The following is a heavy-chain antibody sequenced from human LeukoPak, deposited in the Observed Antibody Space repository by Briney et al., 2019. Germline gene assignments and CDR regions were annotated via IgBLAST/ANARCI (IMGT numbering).Heavy chain of an antibody. J-gene: IGHJ3*02. D-gene: IGHD2-2*01. Sequence: GGSLRLSCAASGFTFTNYDMHWVRQDKGKGLEWVSAISTAGDPYYLGSVKGRFTISRENAKNSFYLQMNSLRAGDTAVYYCAGQARPGSAEGAFDIWGQGTMVTVSS. CDR3: AGQARPGSAEGAFDI. CDR2: ISTAGDP. CDR1: GFTFTNYD. V-gene: IGHV3-13*05.